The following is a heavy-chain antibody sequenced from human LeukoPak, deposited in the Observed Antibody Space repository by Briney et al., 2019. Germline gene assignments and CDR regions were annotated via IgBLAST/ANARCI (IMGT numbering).Heavy chain of an antibody. J-gene: IGHJ6*04. Sequence: GASVKVSCKVSGYTLTELSMHWVRQAPGKGLEWVGGFDPEDGETIYAQKFQGRVTMTEDTSTDTAYMELSSLKTEDTAVYYCARGPYGMTPAGSANYFYPMDVWGKGTTVTVSS. V-gene: IGHV1-24*01. D-gene: IGHD6-19*01. CDR2: FDPEDGET. CDR1: GYTLTELS. CDR3: ARGPYGMTPAGSANYFYPMDV.